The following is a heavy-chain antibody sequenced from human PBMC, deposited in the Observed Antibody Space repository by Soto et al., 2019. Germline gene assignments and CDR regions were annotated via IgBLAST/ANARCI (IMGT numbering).Heavy chain of an antibody. V-gene: IGHV3-73*01. Sequence: EVQLVESGGGLVQPGGSLKLSCAASGFTFSGSAMHWVRQASGKGLEWVGRIRSKANSYAPAYAASVKGRFTISRDDSKNTADLQMNSLKTEDTAVYYCTRLTYDFWSGSPPGWGQGTLVTVSS. CDR3: TRLTYDFWSGSPPG. D-gene: IGHD3-3*01. CDR1: GFTFSGSA. J-gene: IGHJ4*02. CDR2: IRSKANSYAP.